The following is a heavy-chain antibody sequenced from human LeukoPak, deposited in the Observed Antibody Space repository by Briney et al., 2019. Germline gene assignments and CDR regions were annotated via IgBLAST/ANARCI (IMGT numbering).Heavy chain of an antibody. CDR1: GYTFTGYY. V-gene: IGHV1-2*02. Sequence: ASVKVSCKASGYTFTGYYMHWVRQAPGQGLEWMGWINPNSGGTNYAQKFQGRVTMTTDTSTSTVYMELSSLRSEDTAVYYCARTGIIVAGTNYFDYWGQGTVVTVSS. D-gene: IGHD6-19*01. CDR3: ARTGIIVAGTNYFDY. J-gene: IGHJ4*02. CDR2: INPNSGGT.